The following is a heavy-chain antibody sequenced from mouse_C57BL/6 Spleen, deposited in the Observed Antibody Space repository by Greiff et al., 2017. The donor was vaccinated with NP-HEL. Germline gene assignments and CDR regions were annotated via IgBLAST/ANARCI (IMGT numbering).Heavy chain of an antibody. CDR2: INYDGSST. CDR1: GFTFSDYY. J-gene: IGHJ1*03. D-gene: IGHD2-3*01. CDR3: ARDLMLGYFDV. V-gene: IGHV5-16*01. Sequence: EVKLMESEGGLVQPGSSMKLSCTASGFTFSDYYMAWVRQVPEKGLEWVANINYDGSSTYYLDSLKSRFIISRDNAKNILYLQMSSLKSEDTATYYCARDLMLGYFDVWGTGTTVTVSS.